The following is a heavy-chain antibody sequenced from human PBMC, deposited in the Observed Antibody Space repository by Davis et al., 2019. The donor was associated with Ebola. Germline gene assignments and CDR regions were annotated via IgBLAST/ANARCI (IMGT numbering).Heavy chain of an antibody. J-gene: IGHJ5*02. CDR3: ARGGGWFDP. CDR1: GGSISNYY. V-gene: IGHV4-59*08. Sequence: MPSETLSLTCTVSGGSISNYYWSWIRQPPGKGLEWIGYIYYSGNTNYNRSLKSRVTISVDTSRHQFSLKLSSVTAADTAVYFCARGGGWFDPWGQGTLVTVSS. D-gene: IGHD3-16*01. CDR2: IYYSGNT.